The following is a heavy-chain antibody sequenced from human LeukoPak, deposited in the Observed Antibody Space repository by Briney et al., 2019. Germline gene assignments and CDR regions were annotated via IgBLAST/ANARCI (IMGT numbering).Heavy chain of an antibody. CDR1: GFSFNKAW. D-gene: IGHD3-22*01. J-gene: IGHJ4*02. Sequence: PGGSLRLSCEASGFSFNKAWMSWVRQAPGKGLEWVSTISGSGGSTYYADSVKGRFTISRDNSKNTLYLQMNSLRAEDTAVYYCAKILWDYYDSSGYRGGSYFDYWGQGTLVTVSS. CDR2: ISGSGGST. CDR3: AKILWDYYDSSGYRGGSYFDY. V-gene: IGHV3-23*01.